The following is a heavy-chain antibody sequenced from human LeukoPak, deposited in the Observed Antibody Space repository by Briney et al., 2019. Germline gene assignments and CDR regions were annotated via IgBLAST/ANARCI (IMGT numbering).Heavy chain of an antibody. Sequence: GGSLRLSCAASGFTFSNAWMSWVRQAPGKGLEWVGRIKSKTDGGTTDYAAPVKGRFTISRDDSKNTLYLQMNSLKTEDTAVYYCTTAFDYDSSGYYYVDYWGQGTLVTVSS. CDR1: GFTFSNAW. V-gene: IGHV3-15*01. CDR2: IKSKTDGGTT. D-gene: IGHD3-22*01. CDR3: TTAFDYDSSGYYYVDY. J-gene: IGHJ4*02.